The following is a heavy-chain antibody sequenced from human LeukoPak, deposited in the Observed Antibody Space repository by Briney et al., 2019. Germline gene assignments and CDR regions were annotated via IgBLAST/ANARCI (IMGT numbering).Heavy chain of an antibody. D-gene: IGHD1-14*01. CDR2: IKQDGSEK. V-gene: IGHV3-7*01. Sequence: SGGSLRLSCAASGFTFSSYWMSWVRQAPGKGLEWVANIKQDGSEKYYVDSVKGRFTISRDNAKNSLYLQMNSLRAEDTAVYYCARPLHDHCPKCYYFDYWGQGTLVTVSS. J-gene: IGHJ4*02. CDR3: ARPLHDHCPKCYYFDY. CDR1: GFTFSSYW.